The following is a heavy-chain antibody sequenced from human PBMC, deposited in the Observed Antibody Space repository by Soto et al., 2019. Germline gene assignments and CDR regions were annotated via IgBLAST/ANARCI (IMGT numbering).Heavy chain of an antibody. CDR3: ARWDADRKVFDY. D-gene: IGHD1-26*01. Sequence: SVKVSCKASGGTFSSYAISWVRQAPGQGLEWMGGIIPIFGTANYAQKFQGRVTITADKSTSTAYMELSSLRSGDTAVYYCARWDADRKVFDYWGQGTLVTVSS. CDR1: GGTFSSYA. CDR2: IIPIFGTA. J-gene: IGHJ4*02. V-gene: IGHV1-69*06.